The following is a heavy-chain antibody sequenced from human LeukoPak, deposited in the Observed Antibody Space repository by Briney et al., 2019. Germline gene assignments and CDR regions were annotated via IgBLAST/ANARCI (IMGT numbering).Heavy chain of an antibody. CDR2: ISSSSSTI. CDR3: ARDLADSSSWYDAFDI. V-gene: IGHV3-48*01. Sequence: GGSLRLSCAASGFTFSSYSMNWVRQAPGKGLEWVSYISSSSSTIYYADSVKGRFTISRDNAKNSLYLQMNSLRAEDTAVYYCARDLADSSSWYDAFDIWGQGTMVTVSS. J-gene: IGHJ3*02. CDR1: GFTFSSYS. D-gene: IGHD6-13*01.